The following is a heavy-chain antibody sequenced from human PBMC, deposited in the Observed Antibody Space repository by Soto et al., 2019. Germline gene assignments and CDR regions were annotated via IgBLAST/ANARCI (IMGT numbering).Heavy chain of an antibody. CDR1: GGTFSSNA. Sequence: QVQLVQSGAKVKKPGSSVKVSCKASGGTFSSNAISWVRQAPRQGLEWMGGIIPIFGTANYAQKFQGRVTITADESTSTAYMELSSLRSEDTAVYYCARDQPVGGAARLTSDYWGQGTLVTVSS. CDR2: IIPIFGTA. V-gene: IGHV1-69*01. D-gene: IGHD6-6*01. CDR3: ARDQPVGGAARLTSDY. J-gene: IGHJ4*02.